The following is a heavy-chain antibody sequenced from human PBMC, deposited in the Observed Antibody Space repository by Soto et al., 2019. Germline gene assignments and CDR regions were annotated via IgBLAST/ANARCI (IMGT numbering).Heavy chain of an antibody. V-gene: IGHV5-51*01. CDR2: IYPGDSDT. CDR3: ARHRHFVRVSTSVGAFDI. Sequence: PGESLKISCKGSGYSFTSYWIGWVRQMPGKGLEWMGIIYPGDSDTRYSPSFQGQVTISADKSISTAYLQWSSLKASDTAMYYCARHRHFVRVSTSVGAFDIWGQGTMVTVSS. CDR1: GYSFTSYW. J-gene: IGHJ3*02. D-gene: IGHD2-21*01.